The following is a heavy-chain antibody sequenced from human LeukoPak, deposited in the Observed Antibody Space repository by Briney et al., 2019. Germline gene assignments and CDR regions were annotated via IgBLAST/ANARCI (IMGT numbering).Heavy chain of an antibody. CDR2: IIPILGIA. J-gene: IGHJ4*02. CDR1: GGTFSSYA. CDR3: ARDYYYDSSGYYEYYFDY. D-gene: IGHD3-22*01. V-gene: IGHV1-69*04. Sequence: VASVKVSCKASGGTFSSYAISWVRQAPGQGLEWMGRIIPILGIANYAQKFQGRVTITADKSTSTAYMELSSLRSEDTAVYYCARDYYYDSSGYYEYYFDYWGQGTLVTVSP.